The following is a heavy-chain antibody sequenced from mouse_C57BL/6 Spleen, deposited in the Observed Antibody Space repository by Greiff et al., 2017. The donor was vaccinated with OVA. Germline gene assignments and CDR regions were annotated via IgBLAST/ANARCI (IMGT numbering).Heavy chain of an antibody. V-gene: IGHV1-52*01. CDR1: GYTFTSYW. CDR3: ARSKTAQAHFDY. CDR2: IDPSDSET. Sequence: QVQLKQPGAELVRPGSSVKLSCKASGYTFTSYWMHWVKQRPIQGLEWIGNIDPSDSETHYNQQFKDKATLTVDKSSSTAYMQLSSLTSEDSAVYYCARSKTAQAHFDYWGQGTTLTVSS. D-gene: IGHD3-2*02. J-gene: IGHJ2*01.